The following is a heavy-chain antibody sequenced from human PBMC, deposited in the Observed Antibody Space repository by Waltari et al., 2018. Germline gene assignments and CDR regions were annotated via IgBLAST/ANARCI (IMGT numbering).Heavy chain of an antibody. D-gene: IGHD1-1*01. Sequence: QVQLVESGGGAVQPGRSLRLSCAATGFTFSSYAMHWVRQAPGKVLGWLAVISYNGNDKYYTDSVKGRFTISRDNSKNTLYLQMNSLRPEDTAVYYCAKVPGTSQLYYLDNWGQGTLVTVSS. J-gene: IGHJ4*02. CDR3: AKVPGTSQLYYLDN. V-gene: IGHV3-30*18. CDR1: GFTFSSYA. CDR2: ISYNGNDK.